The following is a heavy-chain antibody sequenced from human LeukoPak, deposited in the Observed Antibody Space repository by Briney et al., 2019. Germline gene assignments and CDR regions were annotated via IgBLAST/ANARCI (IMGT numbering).Heavy chain of an antibody. Sequence: GGSLRLSCAASGFTFSSYGMHWVRQAPGKGLEWVAVISYDGSNKYYADSVKGRFTISRDNSKNTLYLQMNSLRAEDTAVYYCARELPLSSGPFDYRGQGTLVTVSS. D-gene: IGHD1-14*01. J-gene: IGHJ4*02. V-gene: IGHV3-30*03. CDR2: ISYDGSNK. CDR3: ARELPLSSGPFDY. CDR1: GFTFSSYG.